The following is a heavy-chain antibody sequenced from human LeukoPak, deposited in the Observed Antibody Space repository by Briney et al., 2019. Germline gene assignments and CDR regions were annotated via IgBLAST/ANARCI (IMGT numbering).Heavy chain of an antibody. CDR2: INPSGGST. Sequence: ASVKVSCKASGYTFTGYYMHWVRQAPGQGLEWMGIINPSGGSTSYAQKFQGRVTITTDESTSTAFMDLSSLRSEDTAVYYCARGKLGYYYYHMDAWGKGTTVTVSS. V-gene: IGHV1-46*01. CDR3: ARGKLGYYYYHMDA. D-gene: IGHD3-3*02. J-gene: IGHJ6*03. CDR1: GYTFTGYY.